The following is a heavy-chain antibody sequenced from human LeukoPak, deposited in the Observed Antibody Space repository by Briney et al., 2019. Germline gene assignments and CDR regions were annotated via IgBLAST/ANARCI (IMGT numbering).Heavy chain of an antibody. J-gene: IGHJ4*02. CDR2: FDPDIGEK. CDR1: GYILSELS. Sequence: ASVKVSCKVSGYILSELSMHWVRQAPGKGLEWMGGFDPDIGEKIYAQKFQGRLTMTEDTSTDIAYMELSSLRSEDTAVYYCARARFLEWLLPFDYWGQGTLVTVSS. V-gene: IGHV1-24*01. D-gene: IGHD3-3*01. CDR3: ARARFLEWLLPFDY.